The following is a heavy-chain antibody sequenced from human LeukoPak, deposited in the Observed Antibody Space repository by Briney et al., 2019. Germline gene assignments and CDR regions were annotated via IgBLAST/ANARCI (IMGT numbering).Heavy chain of an antibody. CDR3: AASRTNYYYYMDV. V-gene: IGHV3-23*01. Sequence: GRSLRLSCAASGFTFSSYAMNWVRQAPGKGLEWVSAISGSGGTTDYADSVKGRFTISRDNSKNTLYLQMNSLRAEDTAVYYCAASRTNYYYYMDVWGKGTTVTVSS. D-gene: IGHD2-2*01. J-gene: IGHJ6*03. CDR1: GFTFSSYA. CDR2: ISGSGGTT.